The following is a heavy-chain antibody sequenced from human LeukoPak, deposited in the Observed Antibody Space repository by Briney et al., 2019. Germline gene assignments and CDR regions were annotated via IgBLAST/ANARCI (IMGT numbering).Heavy chain of an antibody. J-gene: IGHJ6*03. D-gene: IGHD1-26*01. V-gene: IGHV4-4*07. CDR2: IYSSGST. Sequence: SETLSLTCTVSGESINSFYWSWIRQPAGKGLEWIGRIYSSGSTNYSPSLKSRVTMSVDTSKNQSSLKLSSVTAADTAVYYCARSGYYYYMDVWGKGTTVTISS. CDR1: GESINSFY. CDR3: ARSGYYYYMDV.